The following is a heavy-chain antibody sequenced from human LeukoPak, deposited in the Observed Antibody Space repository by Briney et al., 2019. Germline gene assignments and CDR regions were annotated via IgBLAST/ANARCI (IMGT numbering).Heavy chain of an antibody. Sequence: PGGSLRLSCAASGFTFSSYGMSWVRQAPGKGLEWVSGISGSGGSTYYADSVEGRFTISRDNSKNTLYLQMNSLRAEDTAVYYCAKSRDYGGNNYFDYWGQGTLVTVSS. CDR1: GFTFSSYG. D-gene: IGHD4-23*01. J-gene: IGHJ4*02. V-gene: IGHV3-23*01. CDR2: ISGSGGST. CDR3: AKSRDYGGNNYFDY.